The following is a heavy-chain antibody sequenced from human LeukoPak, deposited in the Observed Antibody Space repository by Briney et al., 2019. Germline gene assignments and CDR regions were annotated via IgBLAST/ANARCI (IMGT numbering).Heavy chain of an antibody. CDR2: ISPGDSDT. V-gene: IGHV5-51*01. CDR1: GYSFTNYW. Sequence: GESLKISCKGSGYSFTNYWIGWVRQMPGKGLEWMGNISPGDSDTRYIPSFQGQFTISADKSITTAYLQWSSLKASDTATHFCAKMGPGALTADAFDIWGQGTTVTVSS. CDR3: AKMGPGALTADAFDI. D-gene: IGHD1-14*01. J-gene: IGHJ3*02.